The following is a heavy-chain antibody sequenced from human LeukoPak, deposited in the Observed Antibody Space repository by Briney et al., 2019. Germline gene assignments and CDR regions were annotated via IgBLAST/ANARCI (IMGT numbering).Heavy chain of an antibody. Sequence: PSETLSLTCTVSGGSISSYYWSWIRQPPGKGLEWTGYIYYSGSTNYNPSLKSRATISVDTSKNQFPLKLSSVTAADTAVYYCARTDYCSSTSCYFDYWGQGTLVTVSS. CDR1: GGSISSYY. CDR3: ARTDYCSSTSCYFDY. D-gene: IGHD2-2*01. V-gene: IGHV4-59*08. J-gene: IGHJ4*02. CDR2: IYYSGST.